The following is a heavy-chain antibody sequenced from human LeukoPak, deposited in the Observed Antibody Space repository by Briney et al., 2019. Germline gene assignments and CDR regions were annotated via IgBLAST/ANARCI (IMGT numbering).Heavy chain of an antibody. J-gene: IGHJ6*03. Sequence: PGGSLRLSCAASGFTFDDYGMSWVRQAPGKGLEWVSGINWNGGSTGYADSVKGRFTISRDNAKNSLYLQMNSLRAEDTALYYCARGPLGYCTNGVCHSVNYMDVWGKGTTVTVSS. CDR1: GFTFDDYG. D-gene: IGHD2-8*01. V-gene: IGHV3-20*04. CDR2: INWNGGST. CDR3: ARGPLGYCTNGVCHSVNYMDV.